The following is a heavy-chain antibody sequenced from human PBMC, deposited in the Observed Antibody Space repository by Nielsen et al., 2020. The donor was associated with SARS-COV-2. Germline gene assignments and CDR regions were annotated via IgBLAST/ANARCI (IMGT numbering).Heavy chain of an antibody. V-gene: IGHV3-11*03. Sequence: GESLKISCAAAGFTFSDYYMSWIRLAPGKGLEFISYISQTGEYTKYADSVKGRFTISRDNAKNSVYLQMNSLRVEDTAVYYCAKTARLLDLGGQGTLVTVSS. CDR1: GFTFSDYY. CDR2: ISQTGEYT. CDR3: AKTARLLDL. D-gene: IGHD6-6*01. J-gene: IGHJ4*02.